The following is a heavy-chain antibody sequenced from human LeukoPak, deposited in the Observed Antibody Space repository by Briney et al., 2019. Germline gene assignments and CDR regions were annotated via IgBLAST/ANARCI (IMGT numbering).Heavy chain of an antibody. V-gene: IGHV4-59*08. CDR1: GGSISSYH. D-gene: IGHD2-15*01. CDR2: IYYSGST. CDR3: ARRGGILYYFDY. Sequence: SETLSLTCTVSGGSISSYHWSWVRQPPGKGLEWIGYIYYSGSTNYNPSLKSRVTISVDMSKNQFSLKLSSVTAADTAVYYCARRGGILYYFDYWGQGTLVTVSS. J-gene: IGHJ4*02.